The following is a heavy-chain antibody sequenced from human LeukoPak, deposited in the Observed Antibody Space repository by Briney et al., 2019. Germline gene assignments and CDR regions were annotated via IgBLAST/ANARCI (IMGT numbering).Heavy chain of an antibody. D-gene: IGHD6-19*01. J-gene: IGHJ4*02. CDR1: GGSISGKY. CDR3: AILSLGQWLAFDY. Sequence: KPSETLSLTCSVSGGSISGKYWSWIRQSPGKGLEWIGYIYYIGTTKYNPSLKSRVTISIDTSKNQFSLKLSSVTAADTAVYYCAILSLGQWLAFDYWGQGTLVTVSS. V-gene: IGHV4-59*03. CDR2: IYYIGTT.